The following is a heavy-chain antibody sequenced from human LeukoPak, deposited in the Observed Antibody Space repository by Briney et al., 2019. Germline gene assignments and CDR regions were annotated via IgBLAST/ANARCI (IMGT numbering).Heavy chain of an antibody. CDR1: GYSFISYS. V-gene: IGHV1-18*01. J-gene: IGHJ6*03. CDR3: ARDNGGTAMAYYSYFYMDV. CDR2: ISAYNGNT. Sequence: ASVKVSCKASGYSFISYSITWVRQAPGQGLEWMGWISAYNGNTNYAQKLQGRVTMTTDTSTSTAYMELRSLRSEDTAVYYCARDNGGTAMAYYSYFYMDVWGKGTTVTISS. D-gene: IGHD5-18*01.